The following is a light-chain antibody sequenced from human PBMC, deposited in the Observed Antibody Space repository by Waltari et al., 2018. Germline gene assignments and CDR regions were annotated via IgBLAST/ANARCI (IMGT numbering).Light chain of an antibody. Sequence: EIVTTQSPSTLSVSLGQRATLSCRASQSVTINLAWYQQKTGPAPRLLIYGASTRATGIPARFSGSESGAEFTLTISRMPSEDSAVYDCQQYNTGPPTLGQGTTVAIK. J-gene: IGKJ2*01. CDR3: QQYNTGPPT. CDR2: GAS. V-gene: IGKV3-15*01. CDR1: QSVTIN.